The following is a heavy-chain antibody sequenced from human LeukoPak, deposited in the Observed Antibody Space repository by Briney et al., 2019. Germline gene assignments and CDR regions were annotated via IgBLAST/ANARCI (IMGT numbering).Heavy chain of an antibody. CDR2: ISAYNGNT. CDR1: GYTFTSYG. CDR3: ARDAPMTTVTTASRWDYYYYYGMDV. J-gene: IGHJ6*02. V-gene: IGHV1-18*01. Sequence: ASVKVSCKASGYTFTSYGISWVRQAPGQGLEWMGWISAYNGNTNYAQKLQGRVTMTTDTSTSTAYMALRSLRSDDTAVYYCARDAPMTTVTTASRWDYYYYYGMDVWGQGTTVTVSS. D-gene: IGHD4-17*01.